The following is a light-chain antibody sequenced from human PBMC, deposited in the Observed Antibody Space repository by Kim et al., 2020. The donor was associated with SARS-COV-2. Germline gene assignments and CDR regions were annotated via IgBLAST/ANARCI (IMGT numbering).Light chain of an antibody. CDR2: LNSDGSH. V-gene: IGLV4-69*01. Sequence: GKLTGTLSSGQSSYAIAWHQQQPEKGPRYLMKLNSDGSHSKGDGIPDRFSGSSSGAERYLTISSLQSEDEADYYCQTWGTGIHWVFGGGTQLTVL. CDR3: QTWGTGIHWV. CDR1: SGQSSYA. J-gene: IGLJ3*02.